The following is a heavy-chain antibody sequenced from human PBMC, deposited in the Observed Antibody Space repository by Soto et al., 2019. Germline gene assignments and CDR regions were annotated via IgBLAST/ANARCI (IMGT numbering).Heavy chain of an antibody. CDR3: AREAVEGELVY. Sequence: GGSLRLSCAASGFTFTRYSMNWVRQAPGKGLEWVSSISSTTNYIYYADSVKGRFTMSRDNAKNSLHLQMNSLRAEDTAVYYCAREAVEGELVYWGQGTLVTVSS. D-gene: IGHD3-16*01. V-gene: IGHV3-21*06. CDR2: ISSTTNYI. CDR1: GFTFTRYS. J-gene: IGHJ4*02.